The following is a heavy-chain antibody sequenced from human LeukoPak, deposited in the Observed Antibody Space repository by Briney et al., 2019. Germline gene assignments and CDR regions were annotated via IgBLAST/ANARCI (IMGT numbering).Heavy chain of an antibody. V-gene: IGHV4-59*01. J-gene: IGHJ6*03. Sequence: SETLSLTCTGSGGSISGYYWSWIRQPPGKGLEWIGYIYYSGSTNYNPSLKSRVTISVDTSKNQFSLKLSSVTAADTAVYYCARVGTYYEFWRVYYYYMDVWGKGTTVTVSS. CDR2: IYYSGST. CDR3: ARVGTYYEFWRVYYYYMDV. CDR1: GGSISGYY. D-gene: IGHD3-3*01.